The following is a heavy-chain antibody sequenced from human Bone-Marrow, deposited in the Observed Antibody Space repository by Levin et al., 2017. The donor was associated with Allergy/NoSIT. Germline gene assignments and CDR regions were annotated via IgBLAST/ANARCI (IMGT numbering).Heavy chain of an antibody. V-gene: IGHV1-2*06. J-gene: IGHJ4*02. Sequence: ASVKVSCKASGYTFTGYYMHWVRQAPGQGLEWMGRINPNSGGTNYAQKFQGRVTMTRDTSISTAYMELSRLRSDDTAVYYCARVLEWPIVVVVAATHFSLDYWGQGTLVTVSS. D-gene: IGHD2-15*01. CDR3: ARVLEWPIVVVVAATHFSLDY. CDR2: INPNSGGT. CDR1: GYTFTGYY.